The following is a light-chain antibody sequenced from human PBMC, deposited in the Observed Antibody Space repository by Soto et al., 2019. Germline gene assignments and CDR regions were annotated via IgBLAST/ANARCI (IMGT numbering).Light chain of an antibody. V-gene: IGKV4-1*01. CDR3: LQHYSFPRT. Sequence: DIVMTQSPDSLTVSLGERATINCKSSQSVLFSAKNRNYLSWYQQKRGQPPKLLIYWASTRESGVPDRISGSGSGTNFPLTISGLQAEDVAVYYCLQHYSFPRTFGQWTKVEI. J-gene: IGKJ1*01. CDR2: WAS. CDR1: QSVLFSAKNRNY.